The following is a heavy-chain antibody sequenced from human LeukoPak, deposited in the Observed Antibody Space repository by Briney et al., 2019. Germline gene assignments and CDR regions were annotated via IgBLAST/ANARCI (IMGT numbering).Heavy chain of an antibody. CDR2: INANSGVT. J-gene: IGHJ4*02. V-gene: IGHV1-2*06. Sequence: ASVKVTCKCSGYTFICYFIHWVRQGAGQGLDWMGRINANSGVTEYSQNFQGRVAMSRDTSINTASMELSWLTSDDTAVYYCARDLSSTPNWEFDYWGQGTLVTVSS. CDR1: GYTFICYF. D-gene: IGHD7-27*01. CDR3: ARDLSSTPNWEFDY.